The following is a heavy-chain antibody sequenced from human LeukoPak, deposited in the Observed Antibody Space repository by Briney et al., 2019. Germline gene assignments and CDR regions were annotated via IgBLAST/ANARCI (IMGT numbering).Heavy chain of an antibody. Sequence: SETLSLTCTVSGGSISSYYWSWIRQPPGKGLEWIGYIYTSGSTNYNPSLKSRVTISVDTSKNQFSLKLSSVTAADTAVYYCARHVPGRDCGSDYYMDVWGKGTTVTVSS. V-gene: IGHV4-4*09. CDR3: ARHVPGRDCGSDYYMDV. CDR1: GGSISSYY. J-gene: IGHJ6*03. CDR2: IYTSGST. D-gene: IGHD3-10*02.